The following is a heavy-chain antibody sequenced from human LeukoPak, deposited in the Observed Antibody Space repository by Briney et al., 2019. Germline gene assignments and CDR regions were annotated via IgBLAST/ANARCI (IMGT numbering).Heavy chain of an antibody. CDR2: IYYSGST. CDR1: GGSISSSSYY. J-gene: IGHJ4*02. V-gene: IGHV4-39*01. Sequence: SETLSLTCTVSGGSISSSSYYWGWIRQPPGKGLEWIGSIYYSGSTYYNPSLKSRVTISVDTSKNQFSLKLSSVTAADTAVYYCARVDTAMALPTDYWGQGTLVTVSS. D-gene: IGHD5-18*01. CDR3: ARVDTAMALPTDY.